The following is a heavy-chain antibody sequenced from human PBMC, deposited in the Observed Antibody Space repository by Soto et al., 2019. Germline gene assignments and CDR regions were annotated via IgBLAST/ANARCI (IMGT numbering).Heavy chain of an antibody. CDR3: ARYQRPAGYFDY. Sequence: QVQLQESGPGLVKPSQTLSLTCTVSGGSISSGDYYWSWIRQPPGKGLEWIGYIDYSGSTYYNPSLKSRVTISVDTSKSQSSLKLSSVTAADTAVYYCARYQRPAGYFDYWGQGTLVTVSS. CDR1: GGSISSGDYY. V-gene: IGHV4-30-4*01. J-gene: IGHJ4*02. CDR2: IDYSGST. D-gene: IGHD2-2*01.